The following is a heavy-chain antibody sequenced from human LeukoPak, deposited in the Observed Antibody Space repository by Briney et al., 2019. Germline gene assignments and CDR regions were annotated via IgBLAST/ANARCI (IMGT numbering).Heavy chain of an antibody. D-gene: IGHD3-10*01. CDR2: IYPGDSDT. J-gene: IGHJ4*02. V-gene: IGHV5-51*01. CDR3: AIDTNNYYGSGSFDY. Sequence: GESLKISCKGSGYSFTSYWIGWVRQMPGKGVEWMGIIYPGDSDTRYSPSFQGQVTISADKSISTAYLQWSSLKASDTAMYYCAIDTNNYYGSGSFDYWGQGTLVTVSS. CDR1: GYSFTSYW.